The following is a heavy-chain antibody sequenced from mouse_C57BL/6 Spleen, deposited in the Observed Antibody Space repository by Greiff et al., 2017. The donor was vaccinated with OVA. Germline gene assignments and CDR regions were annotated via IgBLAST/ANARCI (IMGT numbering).Heavy chain of an antibody. V-gene: IGHV1-55*01. CDR2: IYPGSGST. J-gene: IGHJ3*01. Sequence: QVQLQQPGAELVKPGASVKMSCKASGYTFTSYWITWVKQRPGQGLEWIGDIYPGSGSTNYNEKFKSKATLTVDTSSSTAYMQLSSLTSEDSAVYYCARVYYDYDVFAYWGQGTLVTVSA. CDR3: ARVYYDYDVFAY. D-gene: IGHD2-4*01. CDR1: GYTFTSYW.